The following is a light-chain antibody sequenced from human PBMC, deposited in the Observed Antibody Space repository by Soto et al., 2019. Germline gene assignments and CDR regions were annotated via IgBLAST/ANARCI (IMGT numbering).Light chain of an antibody. V-gene: IGKV1-5*03. Sequence: DIQMTQSPSTLSASVGDRVTITCRASQKIESWLAWYQQKPGKAPKLLIYKASTLEVGVPSRFSGSGSGTEFTLSISSLQPDDFATYYCQQYESYFWTFGQGTKVDIK. CDR1: QKIESW. J-gene: IGKJ1*01. CDR3: QQYESYFWT. CDR2: KAS.